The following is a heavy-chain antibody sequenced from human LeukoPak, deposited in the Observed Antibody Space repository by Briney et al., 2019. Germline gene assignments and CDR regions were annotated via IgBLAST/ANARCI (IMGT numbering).Heavy chain of an antibody. J-gene: IGHJ4*02. CDR2: ISNSGSTI. CDR1: GFTFSNYA. Sequence: GGSLRLSCAASGFTFSNYAMSWVRQAPGKGLEWVSYISNSGSTIYYADSVKGRFTISRDSAKNSLYLQMNSLRAEDTAVYSCARGLRFGSGTFDPLGYWGQGTLVTVSS. D-gene: IGHD1-26*01. V-gene: IGHV3-11*01. CDR3: ARGLRFGSGTFDPLGY.